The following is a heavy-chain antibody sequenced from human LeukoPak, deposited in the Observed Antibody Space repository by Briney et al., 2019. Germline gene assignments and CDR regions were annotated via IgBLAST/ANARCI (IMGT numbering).Heavy chain of an antibody. Sequence: GGSLRLSCTASGFTFSSYDMHWVRQATGKGLEWVSAIATAGDPYYPGYVKGRFNISRENAKNSLYLQMNSLSAGDTAVYYCARVVRGAYHGMDVWGKGTTVTVSS. CDR3: ARVVRGAYHGMDV. V-gene: IGHV3-13*05. D-gene: IGHD3-10*02. CDR1: GFTFSSYD. J-gene: IGHJ6*04. CDR2: IATAGDP.